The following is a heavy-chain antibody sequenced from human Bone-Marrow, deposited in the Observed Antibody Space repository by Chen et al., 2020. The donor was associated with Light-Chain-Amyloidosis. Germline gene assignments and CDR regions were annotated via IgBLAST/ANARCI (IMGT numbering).Heavy chain of an antibody. CDR1: GLTVTTSY. D-gene: IGHD3-3*01. J-gene: IGHJ6*02. CDR2: IYTIGKT. Sequence: EVQLVETGGGLIQPGGSLRLSCAASGLTVTTSYMTWVRQAPGKGMEWVSTIYTIGKTYYADSVKGRFTISTDNSQNTLYLQMSSLRTDDTAVYFCTRVRVSYDFWKGSLDFWGQGTTVTVSS. CDR3: TRVRVSYDFWKGSLDF. V-gene: IGHV3-53*02.